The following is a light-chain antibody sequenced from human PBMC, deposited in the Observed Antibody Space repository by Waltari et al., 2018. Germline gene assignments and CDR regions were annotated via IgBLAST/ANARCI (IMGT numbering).Light chain of an antibody. CDR2: EVS. J-gene: IGLJ1*01. V-gene: IGLV2-14*01. CDR1: SSDVGGYNH. Sequence: QSALTQPASVSGSPGQSITISCTGTSSDVGGYNHVSWYHQYPGKAPQLMIYEVSFRPSGISNRFSGSKSGNTATLTISGLQAEDEADYYCSSKTSASGVFGTGTTVTVL. CDR3: SSKTSASGV.